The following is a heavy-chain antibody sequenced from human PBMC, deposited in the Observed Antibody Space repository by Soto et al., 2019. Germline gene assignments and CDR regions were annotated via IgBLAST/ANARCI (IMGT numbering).Heavy chain of an antibody. V-gene: IGHV1-18*01. CDR1: GYTFSRYG. J-gene: IGHJ6*02. Sequence: QGQLVQSGGEVKKPGASVKVSCKASGYTFSRYGISWVRQAPGQGLEWMGWISGYNGDTNYAQKFQGRVTMTIETSTTMAYMELRSPTSDDTAVYYCAKNGQPPYYYYGLDVWGQGTTFTVSS. CDR2: ISGYNGDT. CDR3: AKNGQPPYYYYGLDV. D-gene: IGHD2-8*01.